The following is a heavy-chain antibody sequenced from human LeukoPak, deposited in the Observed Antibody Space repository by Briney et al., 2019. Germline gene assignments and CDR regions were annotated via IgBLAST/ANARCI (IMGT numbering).Heavy chain of an antibody. D-gene: IGHD3-22*01. CDR2: IYYSGST. Sequence: PSETLSLTCTVSGASISTSRDYWGWIRQPPGKGLEWIGSIYYSGSTYYNPSLKSRVTISVDTSKNQFSLKLSSVTAADTAVYYCARTCTGYYYDSSGYYYYFDYWGQGTLVTVSS. CDR3: ARTCTGYYYDSSGYYYYFDY. CDR1: GASISTSRDY. J-gene: IGHJ4*02. V-gene: IGHV4-39*01.